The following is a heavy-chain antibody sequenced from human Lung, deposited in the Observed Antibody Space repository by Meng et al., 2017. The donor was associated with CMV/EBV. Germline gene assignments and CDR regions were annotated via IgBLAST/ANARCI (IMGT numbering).Heavy chain of an antibody. V-gene: IGHV3-11*01. CDR3: ARDRCGGDCYLHDY. D-gene: IGHD2-21*01. CDR2: ISSSGSTI. Sequence: GESLKISCAASGFTFSDYYMSWTRQAPGKGLEWVSYISSSGSTIYYADSVKGRFTISRDNAKNSLYLQMNSLRAEDTAVFYCARDRCGGDCYLHDYWGQGTLVTVSS. CDR1: GFTFSDYY. J-gene: IGHJ4*02.